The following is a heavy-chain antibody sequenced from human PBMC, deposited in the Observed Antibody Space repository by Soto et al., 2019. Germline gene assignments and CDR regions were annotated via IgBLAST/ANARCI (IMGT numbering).Heavy chain of an antibody. CDR3: ARDAPYGDYVSTWLVSLKYFLH. J-gene: IGHJ1*01. D-gene: IGHD3-16*01. CDR1: GFTFSSYS. CDR2: ISSSSSTI. Sequence: GGSLRLSCAASGFTFSSYSMNWVRQAPGKGLEWVSYISSSSSTIYYADSVKGRFTISRDNAKNSLYLQMNSLRAEDTAVYYCARDAPYGDYVSTWLVSLKYFLHWGQGTLVTVSS. V-gene: IGHV3-48*01.